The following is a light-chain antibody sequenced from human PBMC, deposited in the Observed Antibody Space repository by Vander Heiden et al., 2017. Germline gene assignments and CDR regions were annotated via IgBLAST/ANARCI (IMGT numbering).Light chain of an antibody. J-gene: IGLJ3*02. CDR3: QSYDSSLSGSEV. CDR1: SPNIGAGYD. Sequence: QSVLTQPPSVSGAPGQRVTISCTGSSPNIGAGYDVHWYQQLPGTAPNLLIYGNNNRPSGVPDRFSGSKSGTSASLAITGLQAEDEADYYCQSYDSSLSGSEVFGGGTKLTVL. CDR2: GNN. V-gene: IGLV1-40*01.